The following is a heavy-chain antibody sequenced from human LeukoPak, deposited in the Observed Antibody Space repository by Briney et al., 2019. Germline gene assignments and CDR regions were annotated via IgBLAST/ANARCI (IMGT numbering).Heavy chain of an antibody. CDR3: ARGSGSLDY. CDR2: IYYSGST. J-gene: IGHJ4*02. V-gene: IGHV4-59*01. Sequence: SETLSLTCTVSGGPISSYYWSWIRQPPGKGLEWIGYIYYSGSTNYNPSLKSRVTISVDTSKSQFSLKLSSVTAADTAVYYCARGSGSLDYWGQGTLVTVSS. D-gene: IGHD3-3*01. CDR1: GGPISSYY.